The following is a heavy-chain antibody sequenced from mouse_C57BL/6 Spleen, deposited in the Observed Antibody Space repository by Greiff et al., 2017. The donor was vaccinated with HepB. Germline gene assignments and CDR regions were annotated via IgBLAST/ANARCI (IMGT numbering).Heavy chain of an antibody. D-gene: IGHD4-1*01. V-gene: IGHV5-17*03. CDR1: GFTFSDYG. CDR2: ISSGSSTI. CDR3: ARGGFLGAVDY. J-gene: IGHJ4*01. Sequence: EVMLVESGGGLVKPGGSLKLSCAASGFTFSDYGMHWVRQAPEKGLEWVAYISSGSSTIYYADTVKGRFTISRDNAKNTLFLQMSSLRSEDTAMYDCARGGFLGAVDYWGQGTSVTVSS.